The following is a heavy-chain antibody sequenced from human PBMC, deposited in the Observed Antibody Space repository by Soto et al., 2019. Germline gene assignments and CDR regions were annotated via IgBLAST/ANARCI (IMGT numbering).Heavy chain of an antibody. J-gene: IGHJ4*02. D-gene: IGHD6-6*01. V-gene: IGHV4-59*01. CDR3: ARDLPSGIAARHFDY. CDR1: GGSISSYY. Sequence: SETLSLTCTVSGGSISSYYWSWIRQPPGKGLEWIGYIYYSGSTNYNPSLKSRVTISVDTSKNQFSLKLSSVTAADTAVYYCARDLPSGIAARHFDYWGQGTLVTVSS. CDR2: IYYSGST.